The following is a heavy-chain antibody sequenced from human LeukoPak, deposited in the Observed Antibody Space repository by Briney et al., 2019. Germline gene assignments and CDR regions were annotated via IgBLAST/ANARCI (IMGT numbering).Heavy chain of an antibody. CDR3: AFESNEYYYYGMDV. J-gene: IGHJ6*02. V-gene: IGHV1-18*01. D-gene: IGHD1-1*01. CDR1: GSSFTIYS. CDR2: ISAYNGNT. Sequence: ASVKLSLNCSGSSFTIYSICWVRQAPGQGLEWMGWISAYNGNTNYAQKLQGRVTMTTDTSTSTAYMELRSLRSDDTAVYYCAFESNEYYYYGMDVWGQGTSVTVSS.